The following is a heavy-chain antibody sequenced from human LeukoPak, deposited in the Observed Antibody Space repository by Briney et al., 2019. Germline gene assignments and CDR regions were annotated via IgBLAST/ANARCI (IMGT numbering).Heavy chain of an antibody. CDR1: GSTFSSYA. D-gene: IGHD1-14*01. J-gene: IGHJ5*01. CDR3: ARYNEQWFDY. CDR2: IIPILGIA. V-gene: IGHV1-69*04. Sequence: GSSLKGSCKASGSTFSSYAMSWVRQAPGQELEWMGRIIPILGIANYAQKFQGRVTITADKSTSTAYMELSSLRSEDTAVYYCARYNEQWFDYWGQGTLVTVSS.